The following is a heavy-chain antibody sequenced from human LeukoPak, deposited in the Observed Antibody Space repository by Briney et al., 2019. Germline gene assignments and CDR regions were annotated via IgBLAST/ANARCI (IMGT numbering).Heavy chain of an antibody. J-gene: IGHJ4*02. D-gene: IGHD3-10*01. Sequence: ASVKVSCKTSGYTFTGYYMHWMRQAPGQGLEWMGWINCNNGDTIYAQKFEGRVTVTRDTSISTAYMELSRLEYDGTAVYYCARNGEIWGQGTLVTVSS. CDR1: GYTFTGYY. CDR2: INCNNGDT. CDR3: ARNGEI. V-gene: IGHV1-2*02.